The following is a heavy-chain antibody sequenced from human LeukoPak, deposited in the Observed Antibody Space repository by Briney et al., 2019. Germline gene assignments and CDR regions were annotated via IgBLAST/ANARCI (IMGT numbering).Heavy chain of an antibody. CDR2: INHSGST. CDR3: ARSGGDGYNSPSY. D-gene: IGHD5-24*01. Sequence: PSETLSLTCAVYGGSFSGYYWSWIRQPPGKGLEWIGEINHSGSTNYNPSLKSRVTISVDTSKNQFSLKLSSVTAADTAGYYCARSGGDGYNSPSYGAQGPLVTVPS. J-gene: IGHJ4*02. V-gene: IGHV4-34*01. CDR1: GGSFSGYY.